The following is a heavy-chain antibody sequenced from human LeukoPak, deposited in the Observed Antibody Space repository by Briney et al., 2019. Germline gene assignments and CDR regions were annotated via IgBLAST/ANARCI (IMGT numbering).Heavy chain of an antibody. J-gene: IGHJ5*02. CDR3: ARESPVAAVGRSWFDP. V-gene: IGHV3-23*01. D-gene: IGHD6-13*01. CDR1: GFTFSSYV. Sequence: GGSLRLSCAASGFTFSSYVMSWVRQAPGKGLEWVSTISGGGVTTYYADSVKGRLTISRDNSKNTVSLQMNSLRDDDTAVYFCARESPVAAVGRSWFDPWGQGTLVTVSS. CDR2: ISGGGVTT.